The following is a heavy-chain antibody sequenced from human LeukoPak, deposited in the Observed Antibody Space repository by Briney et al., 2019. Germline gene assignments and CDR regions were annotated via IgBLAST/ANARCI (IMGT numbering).Heavy chain of an antibody. CDR2: ISGSGAST. V-gene: IGHV3-23*01. Sequence: GGSLRLSCAASGFTFSNYAVSWVRQAPGKGLEWVSAISGSGASTHYADSVKGRFTISRDNSRNTVSLQMNSLRVEDTAVYYCARGGGDPIAYCGGDCYSFYDYWGQGTLVTVSS. J-gene: IGHJ4*02. CDR3: ARGGGDPIAYCGGDCYSFYDY. D-gene: IGHD2-21*02. CDR1: GFTFSNYA.